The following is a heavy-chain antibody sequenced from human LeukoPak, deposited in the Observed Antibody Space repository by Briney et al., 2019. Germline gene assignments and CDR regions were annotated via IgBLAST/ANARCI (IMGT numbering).Heavy chain of an antibody. Sequence: ASVKVSCKASGYTFTSYGISWVRQAPGQGLEWMGWISAYNGNTNYAQKLQGRVTMTTGTSTSTAYMELRSLRSDDTAVYYCAKDYGDYPSEYFDYWGQGTLVTVSS. J-gene: IGHJ4*02. V-gene: IGHV1-18*01. D-gene: IGHD4-17*01. CDR2: ISAYNGNT. CDR3: AKDYGDYPSEYFDY. CDR1: GYTFTSYG.